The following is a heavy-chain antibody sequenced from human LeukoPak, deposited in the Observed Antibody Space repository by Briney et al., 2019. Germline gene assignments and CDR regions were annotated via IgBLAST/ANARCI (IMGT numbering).Heavy chain of an antibody. CDR1: GYTFTSYY. D-gene: IGHD1-26*01. CDR2: INPSGGST. Sequence: GASVKVSCKASGYTFTSYYMHWVRQAPGQGLEWMGIINPSGGSTSYAQKFQGRVTMTRDMSTSTVYMELSSLRSEDTAVYYCARPRRIVGAIRRDDAFDIWGQGTMVTVSS. J-gene: IGHJ3*02. CDR3: ARPRRIVGAIRRDDAFDI. V-gene: IGHV1-46*01.